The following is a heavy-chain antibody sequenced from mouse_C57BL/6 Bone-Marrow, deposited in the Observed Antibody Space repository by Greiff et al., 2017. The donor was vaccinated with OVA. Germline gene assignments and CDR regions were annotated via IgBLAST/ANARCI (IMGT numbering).Heavy chain of an antibody. CDR2: IDPSDSYT. J-gene: IGHJ2*01. Sequence: VQLQQPGAELVMPGASVKLSCKASGYTFTSYWMHWVKQRPGQGLEWIGEIDPSDSYTNYNQKFKGKSTLTVDKSSSTAYMQLSSLTSEDSAVYYCARGEIYDGYYLDYWGQGTTLTVSS. CDR1: GYTFTSYW. CDR3: ARGEIYDGYYLDY. V-gene: IGHV1-69*01. D-gene: IGHD2-3*01.